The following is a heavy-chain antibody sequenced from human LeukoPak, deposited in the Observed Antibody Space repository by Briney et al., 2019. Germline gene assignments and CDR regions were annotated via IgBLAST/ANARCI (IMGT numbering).Heavy chain of an antibody. CDR3: ARLSVGYCSSTSCYFTSFSGLNPVFDY. CDR2: IYYSGST. V-gene: IGHV4-59*08. Sequence: PSETLSLTCTVSGGSISSYYWSWIRQPPRKGLEWIGYIYYSGSTNYNPSLKSRVTISVDTSKNQFSLKLSSATAADTAVYYCARLSVGYCSSTSCYFTSFSGLNPVFDYWGQGTLVTVSS. CDR1: GGSISSYY. J-gene: IGHJ4*02. D-gene: IGHD2-2*01.